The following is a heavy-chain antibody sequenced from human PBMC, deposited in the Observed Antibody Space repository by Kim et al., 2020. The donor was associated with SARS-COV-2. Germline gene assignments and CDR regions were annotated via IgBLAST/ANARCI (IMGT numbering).Heavy chain of an antibody. CDR2: INTKTGIP. J-gene: IGHJ6*02. Sequence: ASVKVSCKGSGYTFTTYALHWVRHVPGQGLEWMGWINTKTGIPAYAQGLTGRFVFSLDTSVSRAYLDINNLGPEDSAVYHCARLPSAEGRWLYPQGIDVWRPGTTVNVSS. V-gene: IGHV7-4-1*02. D-gene: IGHD3-10*01. CDR3: ARLPSAEGRWLYPQGIDV. CDR1: GYTFTTYA.